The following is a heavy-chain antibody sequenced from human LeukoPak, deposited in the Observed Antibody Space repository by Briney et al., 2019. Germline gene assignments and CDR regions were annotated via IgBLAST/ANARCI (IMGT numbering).Heavy chain of an antibody. J-gene: IGHJ6*02. CDR3: AREQLGYSYGSHFLMDV. CDR2: ISAYNGNT. CDR1: GYTFTSYG. D-gene: IGHD5-18*01. Sequence: ASVKVSCKASGYTFTSYGISWVRQAPGRGLEWMGWISAYNGNTNYAQKLQGRVTMTTDTSTSTAYMELRSLRSDDTAVYYCAREQLGYSYGSHFLMDVWGQGTTVTVSS. V-gene: IGHV1-18*01.